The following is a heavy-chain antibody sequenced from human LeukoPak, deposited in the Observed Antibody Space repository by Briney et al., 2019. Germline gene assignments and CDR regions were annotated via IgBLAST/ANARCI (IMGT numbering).Heavy chain of an antibody. J-gene: IGHJ5*02. V-gene: IGHV4-34*01. CDR1: GGSFSGYY. CDR2: INHSGST. Sequence: SETLSLTCAVYGGSFSGYYWSWIRQPPGKGLEWIGEINHSGSTNYNPSLKSRVTISVDTSKNQFSLKLSSVTAADTAVYYCARGTGYSSSWYFSYNWFDPWGQGTLVTVSS. CDR3: ARGTGYSSSWYFSYNWFDP. D-gene: IGHD6-13*01.